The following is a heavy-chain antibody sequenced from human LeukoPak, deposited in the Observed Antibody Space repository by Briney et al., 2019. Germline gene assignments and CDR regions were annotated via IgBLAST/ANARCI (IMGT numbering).Heavy chain of an antibody. D-gene: IGHD6-13*01. V-gene: IGHV3-7*03. CDR3: AKQSAGSAAWYSLHYDF. Sequence: GGSLRLSCAAPGFTFSIYWMSWVRQAPGKGLEWVASMKGDGSVKHFLDSVEGRFTISRDNAKNSLYLQMNSLRAEDTAVYFCAKQSAGSAAWYSLHYDFWGQGTLVTVSS. J-gene: IGHJ4*02. CDR1: GFTFSIYW. CDR2: MKGDGSVK.